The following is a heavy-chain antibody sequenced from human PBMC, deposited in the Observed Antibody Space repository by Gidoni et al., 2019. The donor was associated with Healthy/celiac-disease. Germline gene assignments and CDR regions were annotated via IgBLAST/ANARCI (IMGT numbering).Heavy chain of an antibody. Sequence: QLQLQESGPGLVKPSETLSLTCTVSGGSISSSSYYWGWIRQPPGKGREWIGSIYYSGSTYYNPSLKSRVTISVDTSKNQFSLKLSSVAAADTAVYYCARHLEGAVDYWGQGTLVTVSS. V-gene: IGHV4-39*01. CDR3: ARHLEGAVDY. J-gene: IGHJ4*02. CDR1: GGSISSSSYY. CDR2: IYYSGST.